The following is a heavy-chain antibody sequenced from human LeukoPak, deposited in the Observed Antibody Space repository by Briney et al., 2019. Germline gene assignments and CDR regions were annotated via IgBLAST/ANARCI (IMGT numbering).Heavy chain of an antibody. Sequence: PGRSLRLSCAASGFTFSSYAMHWVRQAPGKGLEWVAVISYDGSNKYYADSVKGRFTISRDNSKNKLYLQMNSLRAEDTAVYYCARWFGELPDDAFDIWGQGTMVTVSS. CDR3: ARWFGELPDDAFDI. D-gene: IGHD3-10*01. CDR2: ISYDGSNK. CDR1: GFTFSSYA. J-gene: IGHJ3*02. V-gene: IGHV3-30-3*01.